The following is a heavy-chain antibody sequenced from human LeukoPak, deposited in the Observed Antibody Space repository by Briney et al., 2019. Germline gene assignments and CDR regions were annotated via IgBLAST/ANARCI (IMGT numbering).Heavy chain of an antibody. CDR3: ATDRYSSFDY. CDR1: GYTFTGYY. D-gene: IGHD6-19*01. Sequence: ASVKVSCKASGYTFTGYYMHWVRPAPGQGLEWMGWINPNSGGTNYAQKFQVRVTMTRDTSISTAYMELSSLRSEDTAVYYRATDRYSSFDYWGQGTLVTVSS. V-gene: IGHV1-2*02. J-gene: IGHJ4*02. CDR2: INPNSGGT.